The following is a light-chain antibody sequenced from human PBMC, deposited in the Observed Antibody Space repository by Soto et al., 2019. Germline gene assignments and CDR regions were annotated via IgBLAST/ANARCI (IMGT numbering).Light chain of an antibody. CDR2: EVN. Sequence: QSALTQPASVSGSPGQSITFSCTGTSSDIGVYNYVSWYQQHPGKAPKLMIYEVNNRPSGVSNRFSGSKSGNTASLTISGLQAEDEADYYCSSYTTRNTYGFGTGDKVTGL. CDR1: SSDIGVYNY. J-gene: IGLJ1*01. CDR3: SSYTTRNTYG. V-gene: IGLV2-14*01.